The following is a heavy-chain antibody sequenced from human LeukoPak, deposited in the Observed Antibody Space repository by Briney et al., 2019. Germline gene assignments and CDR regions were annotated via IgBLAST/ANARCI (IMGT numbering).Heavy chain of an antibody. CDR1: GFTFSSYC. D-gene: IGHD3-22*01. Sequence: GVSLRLSCAASGFTFSSYCMNWVRQAPGKGLEWVSYISSSSSTIYYADSVKGRFTISRDNAKNSLYLQMNSLRAEDTAVYYCARETDYYDSSGYYYGLPISRYFQHWGQGTLVTVSS. CDR3: ARETDYYDSSGYYYGLPISRYFQH. CDR2: ISSSSSTI. V-gene: IGHV3-48*01. J-gene: IGHJ1*01.